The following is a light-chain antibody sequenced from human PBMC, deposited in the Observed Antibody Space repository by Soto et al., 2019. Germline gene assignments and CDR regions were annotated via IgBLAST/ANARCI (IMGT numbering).Light chain of an antibody. Sequence: DIVMTQSPDSLAVSLGERATINCKSSQNILSRSNNKNYLAWYQQKPGQPPKLLISWASTRESGVPDRLRGSGSGTDFSLTISSLQAEDVAVYYCQQYYSAPYTFGQGTKLEIK. J-gene: IGKJ2*01. CDR3: QQYYSAPYT. CDR2: WAS. V-gene: IGKV4-1*01. CDR1: QNILSRSNNKNY.